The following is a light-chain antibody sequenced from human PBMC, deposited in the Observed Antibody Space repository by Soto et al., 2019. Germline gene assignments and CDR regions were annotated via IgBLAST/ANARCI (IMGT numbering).Light chain of an antibody. CDR1: QSVISSH. Sequence: ENVLTQSPGTLSLSPGERATLSCRASQSVISSHLAWYQQKPGQSPRLLIYGASNRPTGIPDRFSGSGSGTDFTLTISRLEPEDSAVYYCQHYGASPLPFGGGTNVEIK. CDR3: QHYGASPLP. CDR2: GAS. J-gene: IGKJ4*01. V-gene: IGKV3-20*01.